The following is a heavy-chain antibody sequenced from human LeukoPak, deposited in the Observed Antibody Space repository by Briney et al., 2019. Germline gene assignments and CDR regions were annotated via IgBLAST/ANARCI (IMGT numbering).Heavy chain of an antibody. CDR2: INHSGST. Sequence: SETLSLTCTVSGGSISSGGYYWSWIRQPPGKGLEWIGEINHSGSTNYNPSLKSRVTISVDTSKNQFSLKLSSVAAADTAVYYCARVAITNSFDYWGQGTLVTVSS. V-gene: IGHV4-39*07. CDR3: ARVAITNSFDY. J-gene: IGHJ4*02. D-gene: IGHD3-3*01. CDR1: GGSISSGGYY.